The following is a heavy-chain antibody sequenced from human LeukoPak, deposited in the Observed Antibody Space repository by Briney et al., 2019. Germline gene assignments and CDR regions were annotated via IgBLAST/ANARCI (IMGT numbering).Heavy chain of an antibody. CDR2: IKQDGSEK. CDR3: ARAEGLEWLLGYYFDC. D-gene: IGHD3-3*01. V-gene: IGHV3-7*01. CDR1: GFAFSSYW. J-gene: IGHJ4*02. Sequence: GGSLRLSCAASGFAFSSYWMSWVRQAPGKGLEWVANIKQDGSEKYYVDSVKGRFTISRDNAKNSLYLQMNSLRAEDTAVYYCARAEGLEWLLGYYFDCWGQGTLVTVSS.